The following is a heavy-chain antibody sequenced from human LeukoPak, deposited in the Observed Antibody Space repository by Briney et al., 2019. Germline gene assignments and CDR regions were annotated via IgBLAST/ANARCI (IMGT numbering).Heavy chain of an antibody. J-gene: IGHJ4*02. D-gene: IGHD7-27*01. CDR1: EYTFTSHY. CDR3: VRTPPNWGFDY. Sequence: ASVKVSCKASEYTFTSHYMHWVRQAPGQGLEWMGLINPRGDSTSYAQKFQGRVTMTGDTSTSTDYMELSSLRSEDTAIYYCVRTPPNWGFDYWGQGTLVTVSS. CDR2: INPRGDST. V-gene: IGHV1-46*01.